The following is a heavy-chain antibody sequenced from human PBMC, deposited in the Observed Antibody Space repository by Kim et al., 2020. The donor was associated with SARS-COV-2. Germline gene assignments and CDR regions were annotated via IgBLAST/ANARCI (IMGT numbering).Heavy chain of an antibody. D-gene: IGHD6-13*01. Sequence: GGSLRLSCRASGFTFSDHWMCWVRQAPGKGLEWLANIKEDGSVQTYGESAKGRFTISRDNAENLVFLQMNSLRGDDTAVYYCARGALGVAARSDWGPGTLVSVSS. V-gene: IGHV3-7*04. CDR3: ARGALGVAARSD. CDR1: GFTFSDHW. J-gene: IGHJ4*02. CDR2: IKEDGSVQ.